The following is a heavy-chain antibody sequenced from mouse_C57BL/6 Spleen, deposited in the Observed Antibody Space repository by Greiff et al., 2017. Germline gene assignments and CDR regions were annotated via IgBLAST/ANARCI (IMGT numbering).Heavy chain of an antibody. CDR2: ISSGGSYT. J-gene: IGHJ2*01. D-gene: IGHD1-1*01. V-gene: IGHV5-6*01. CDR3: ARDYYGSPMDY. CDR1: GFTFSSYG. Sequence: EVKLMESGGDLVKPGGSLKLSCAASGFTFSSYGMSWVRQTPDKRLEWVATISSGGSYTYYPDSVKGRFTISRDNAKNTLYLQMSSLKSEDTAMXYCARDYYGSPMDYWGQGTTLTVSS.